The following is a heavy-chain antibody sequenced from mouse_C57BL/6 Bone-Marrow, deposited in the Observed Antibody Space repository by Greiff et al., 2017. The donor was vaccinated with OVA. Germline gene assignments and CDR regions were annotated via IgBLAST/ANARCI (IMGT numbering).Heavy chain of an antibody. CDR2: ISSGSSTI. J-gene: IGHJ1*03. V-gene: IGHV5-17*01. Sequence: EVQGVESGGGLVKPGGSLKLSCVASGFTFSDYGMHWVRQAPEKGLEWVAYISSGSSTIYYADTVKGRFTISRDNAKNTLFLQMTSLRSEDTAMYYCARINDWYFDVWGTGTTVTVSS. CDR1: GFTFSDYG. CDR3: ARINDWYFDV.